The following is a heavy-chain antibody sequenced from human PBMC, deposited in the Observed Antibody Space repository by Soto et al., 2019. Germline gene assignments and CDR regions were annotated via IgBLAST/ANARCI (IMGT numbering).Heavy chain of an antibody. CDR2: IYYSGST. V-gene: IGHV4-39*01. CDR1: GGSISSSSYY. D-gene: IGHD2-15*01. J-gene: IGHJ4*02. Sequence: QLQLQESGPGLVKPSETLSLTCTVSGGSISSSSYYWGWIRQPPGKGLEWIGSIYYSGSTYYNPSLKSRVTISVDTSKNQFSLKLSSVTAADTAVYYCARLTGCCSGGSCYDPPRVGYWGQGTLVTVSS. CDR3: ARLTGCCSGGSCYDPPRVGY.